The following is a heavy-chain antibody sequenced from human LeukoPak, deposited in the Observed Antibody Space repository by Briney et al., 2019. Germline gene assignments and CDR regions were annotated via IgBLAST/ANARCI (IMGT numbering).Heavy chain of an antibody. CDR2: IYSGCST. Sequence: GGSVRLSCAASGFTVSGYYMSWVRQAPGKGLEWVSVIYSGCSTYYADSVKRRFTISRDKSTNTLYLQMTSLRAEDTAVYYCPREAGIAVAGTFYYYGMAVWGQGTTVTVSS. J-gene: IGHJ6*02. CDR1: GFTVSGYY. D-gene: IGHD6-19*01. V-gene: IGHV3-66*01. CDR3: PREAGIAVAGTFYYYGMAV.